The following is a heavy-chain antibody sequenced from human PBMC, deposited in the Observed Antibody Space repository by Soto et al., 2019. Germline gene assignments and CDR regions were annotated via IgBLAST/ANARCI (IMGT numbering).Heavy chain of an antibody. CDR3: ARGTPFNYETDFDY. J-gene: IGHJ4*02. D-gene: IGHD4-4*01. V-gene: IGHV1-3*05. CDR2: INAGNGNT. Sequence: QVQLVQSGAEEKKPGASVKVSCKASGYIFTNYAMHWVRQAPGQRLEWMGWINAGNGNTKYSQKFQGRATITRDTSASTAYVDLSSLRSEDTAVYYCARGTPFNYETDFDYWGQGTLVTVSS. CDR1: GYIFTNYA.